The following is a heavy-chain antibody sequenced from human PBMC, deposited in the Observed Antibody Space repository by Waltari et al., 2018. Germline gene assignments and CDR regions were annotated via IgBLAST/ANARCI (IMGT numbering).Heavy chain of an antibody. Sequence: QVQLVESGGGVVQPGGSRRLSGAESGVTVSGYGMHCVSKAPGKGLEWVAFRREYGGKKYYADAGKGRFNISRDNSKNTLYLQMNSLRTEDTAVYYCAKEGGSSWDFDYWGQGALVTVSS. CDR3: AKEGGSSWDFDY. D-gene: IGHD6-13*01. V-gene: IGHV3-30*02. CDR2: RREYGGKK. J-gene: IGHJ4*02. CDR1: GVTVSGYG.